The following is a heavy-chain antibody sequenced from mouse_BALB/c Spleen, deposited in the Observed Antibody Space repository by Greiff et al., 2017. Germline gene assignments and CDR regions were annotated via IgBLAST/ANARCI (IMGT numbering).Heavy chain of an antibody. CDR3: ARQGLRLNFYFDY. D-gene: IGHD1-2*01. V-gene: IGHV5-6-2*01. Sequence: EVMLVESGGCLVKLGGSLKLSCAASGFTFSSYYMSWVRQTPEKRLELVAAINSNGGSTYYPDTVKGRFTISRDNAKNTLYLQMSSLKSEDTALYYCARQGLRLNFYFDYWGQGTTLTVSS. CDR1: GFTFSSYY. CDR2: INSNGGST. J-gene: IGHJ2*01.